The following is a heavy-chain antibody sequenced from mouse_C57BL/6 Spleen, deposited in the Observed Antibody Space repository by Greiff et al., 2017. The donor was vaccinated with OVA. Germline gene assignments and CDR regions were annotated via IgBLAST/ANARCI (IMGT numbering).Heavy chain of an antibody. Sequence: DVMLVESGGGLVKPGGSLKLSCAASGFTFSDYGMHWVRQAPEKGLEWVAYISSGSSTIYYADTVKGRFTISRDNAKNTLFLQMTSLRSEDTAMYYCARGKGAGVYGSSFWFAYWGQGTLVTVSA. CDR2: ISSGSSTI. CDR3: ARGKGAGVYGSSFWFAY. CDR1: GFTFSDYG. D-gene: IGHD1-1*01. J-gene: IGHJ3*01. V-gene: IGHV5-17*01.